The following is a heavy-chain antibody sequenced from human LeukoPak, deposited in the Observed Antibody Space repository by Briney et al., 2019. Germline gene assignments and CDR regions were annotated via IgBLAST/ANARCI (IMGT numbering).Heavy chain of an antibody. Sequence: GGSLRLSCAASGFTFSSYAMHWVRQAPGKGLEWVAVISYDGSNKYYADSVKGRFTISRDNSKNTLYLQMNSLRAEDTAVYYCARRGDGLDYWGQGTLVTVSS. CDR2: ISYDGSNK. CDR1: GFTFSSYA. J-gene: IGHJ4*02. V-gene: IGHV3-30*04. CDR3: ARRGDGLDY. D-gene: IGHD5-24*01.